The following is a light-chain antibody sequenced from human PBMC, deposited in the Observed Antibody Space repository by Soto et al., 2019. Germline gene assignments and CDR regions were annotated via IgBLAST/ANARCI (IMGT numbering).Light chain of an antibody. J-gene: IGLJ3*02. V-gene: IGLV4-60*02. CDR1: SGHSSYI. CDR2: LEGSGSY. CDR3: ETWDSNTWV. Sequence: QLVLTQSSSASASLRSSVKLTCTLSSGHSSYIIAWHQQQPGKAPRYLMKLEGSGSYNKGSGVPDRFSGSSSGADRYLTISNLRFEDEADYYCETWDSNTWVFGGGTKLTVL.